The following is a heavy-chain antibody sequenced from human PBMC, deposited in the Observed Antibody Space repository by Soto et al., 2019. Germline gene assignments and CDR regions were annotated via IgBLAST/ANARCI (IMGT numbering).Heavy chain of an antibody. Sequence: LRLSCAASGCTFSSYAMSWVRQAPGKGLEWVSAISGSGGSTYYADSVKGRFTISRDNSKNTLYLQMNSLRAEDTAVYYCAKDSGDSGYSSYFDYWGQGTLVTVSS. CDR3: AKDSGDSGYSSYFDY. J-gene: IGHJ4*02. CDR1: GCTFSSYA. D-gene: IGHD5-12*01. CDR2: ISGSGGST. V-gene: IGHV3-23*01.